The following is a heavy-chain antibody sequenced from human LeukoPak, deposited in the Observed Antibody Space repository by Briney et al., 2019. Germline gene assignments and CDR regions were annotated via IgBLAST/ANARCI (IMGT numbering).Heavy chain of an antibody. V-gene: IGHV3-7*03. CDR2: IKQDGSQK. CDR3: ARVEGP. Sequence: GGSLRLSCAASGFTFSSYLMSWVRQAPGKGLEWMANIKQDGSQKYYVDSVKGRFTISRDNAKNSLYLQMNSLRAEDTAVYYCARVEGPWGRGTLVTVSS. J-gene: IGHJ4*02. CDR1: GFTFSSYL.